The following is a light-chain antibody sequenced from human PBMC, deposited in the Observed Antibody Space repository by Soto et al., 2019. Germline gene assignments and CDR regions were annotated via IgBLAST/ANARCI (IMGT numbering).Light chain of an antibody. V-gene: IGLV2-14*01. CDR2: DVS. CDR1: SSDVGGYNY. CDR3: SSYTSSSTPVV. J-gene: IGLJ2*01. Sequence: QSALTQPAYVSGSRGQSITISCTGTSSDVGGYNYVSWYQQHPGKAPKLMIYDVSNRPSGVSNRFSGSKSGNTASLTISGLQAEDEADYYCSSYTSSSTPVVFGGGTKLTVL.